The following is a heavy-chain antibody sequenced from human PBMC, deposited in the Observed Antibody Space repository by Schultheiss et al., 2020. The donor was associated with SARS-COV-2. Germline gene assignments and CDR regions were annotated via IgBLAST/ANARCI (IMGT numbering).Heavy chain of an antibody. CDR1: GFTFSSYA. V-gene: IGHV3-30*04. CDR3: ARRTVALGMDV. D-gene: IGHD4-23*01. J-gene: IGHJ6*02. CDR2: ISNSGNDK. Sequence: GGSLRLSCAASGFTFSSYAMHWVRQAPGKGLEWVAVISNSGNDKKYADSVKGRFTISRDNSKNMLYLQMSSLRAEDTAVYYCARRTVALGMDVWGQGTTVTVSS.